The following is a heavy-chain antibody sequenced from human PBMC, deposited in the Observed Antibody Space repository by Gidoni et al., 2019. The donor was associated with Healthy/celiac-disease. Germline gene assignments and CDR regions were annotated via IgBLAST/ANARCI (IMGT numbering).Heavy chain of an antibody. J-gene: IGHJ4*02. CDR2: IIGSGGST. CDR1: GFTFSSYA. Sequence: EVQLLESGGGLVQPGGSLRLSCAASGFTFSSYAMSWVRQAPGKGLEGVSAIIGSGGSTYYADSVKGRFTISRDNSKNTLYLQMNSLRAEDTAVYYCVGGRVRGYWGQGTLVTVSS. D-gene: IGHD3-22*01. V-gene: IGHV3-23*01. CDR3: VGGRVRGY.